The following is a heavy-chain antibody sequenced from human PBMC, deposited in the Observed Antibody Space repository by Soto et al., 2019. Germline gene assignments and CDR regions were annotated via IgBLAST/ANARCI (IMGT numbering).Heavy chain of an antibody. V-gene: IGHV4-61*01. Sequence: PSETLSLTCSVSGGSVSSDTYYWSWIRQPPGKGLEWIGYIYYSGSTNYNPSLRSRVTISFATSKNQFSLKLSSVTAADTAVYYCARATRTTVTDFWGQG. J-gene: IGHJ4*02. CDR1: GGSVSSDTYY. CDR2: IYYSGST. CDR3: ARATRTTVTDF. D-gene: IGHD4-17*01.